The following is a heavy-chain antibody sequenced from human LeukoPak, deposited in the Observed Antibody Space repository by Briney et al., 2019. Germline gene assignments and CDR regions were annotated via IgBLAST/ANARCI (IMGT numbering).Heavy chain of an antibody. J-gene: IGHJ6*04. CDR1: GGSFSGYY. Sequence: SETLSLTCAVYGGSFSGYYWSWIRQPPGKGLEWIREINHSGSTNYNPSLKSRVTISVDTSKNQFSLELSSVTAADTAVYYCARGGGGYGSGTPHYYYGMDVWGKGTTVTVSS. D-gene: IGHD3-10*01. CDR3: ARGGGGYGSGTPHYYYGMDV. V-gene: IGHV4-34*01. CDR2: INHSGST.